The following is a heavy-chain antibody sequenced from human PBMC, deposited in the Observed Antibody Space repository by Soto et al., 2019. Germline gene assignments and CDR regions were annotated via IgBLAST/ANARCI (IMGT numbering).Heavy chain of an antibody. Sequence: PGGSLRLSCAASGFTFDDYAMHWVRQAPGKGLEWVSGISWNSGSIGYADSVKGRFIISRDNTKNSLYLQMNSLRAEDTALYYCVKDKYDSSGYTFDLWGEGTLVTVSS. J-gene: IGHJ5*02. CDR2: ISWNSGSI. D-gene: IGHD3-22*01. CDR1: GFTFDDYA. V-gene: IGHV3-9*01. CDR3: VKDKYDSSGYTFDL.